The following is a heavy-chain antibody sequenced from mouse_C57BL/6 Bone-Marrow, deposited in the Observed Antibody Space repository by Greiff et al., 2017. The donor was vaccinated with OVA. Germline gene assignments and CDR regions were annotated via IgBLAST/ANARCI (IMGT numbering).Heavy chain of an antibody. CDR1: GFTFSSYG. Sequence: EVKLVESGGDLVKPGGSLKLSCAASGFTFSSYGMSWVRQTPDKRLEWVATISSGGSYTYYPDSVKGRFTISRDNAKNTLYLQMSSLKSEDTAMYYCARRVNWDDYAMDYWGQGTSVTVSS. V-gene: IGHV5-6*01. CDR2: ISSGGSYT. D-gene: IGHD4-1*01. J-gene: IGHJ4*01. CDR3: ARRVNWDDYAMDY.